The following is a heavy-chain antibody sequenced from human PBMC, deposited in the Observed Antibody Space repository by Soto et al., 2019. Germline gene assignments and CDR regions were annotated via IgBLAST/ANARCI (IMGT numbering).Heavy chain of an antibody. J-gene: IGHJ4*02. Sequence: TSETLSLTCTVSGGSISSSSYYWGWIRQPPGKGLEWIGSIYYSGSTYYNPSLKSRVTISVDTSKNQFSLKLSPVTAADTAVYYRERIRGERIAAVDYWGQGTLVTVSS. CDR1: GGSISSSSYY. CDR2: IYYSGST. CDR3: ERIRGERIAAVDY. D-gene: IGHD6-13*01. V-gene: IGHV4-39*01.